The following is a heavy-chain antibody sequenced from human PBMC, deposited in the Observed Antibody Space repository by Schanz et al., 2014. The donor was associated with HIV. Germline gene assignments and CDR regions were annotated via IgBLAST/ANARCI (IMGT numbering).Heavy chain of an antibody. CDR3: ARDRGQGDGMDV. J-gene: IGHJ6*02. D-gene: IGHD3-10*01. CDR1: GFTFSSYS. Sequence: EVQLVESGGGLVKPGGSLRLSCAASGFTFSSYSMNWVRQAPGKGLEWVSSINSGGGDKLYANSMKGRFTISRDNSKNTLYLQMNSLRAEDTAVYYCARDRGQGDGMDVWGQGTTVTVSS. V-gene: IGHV3-21*01. CDR2: INSGGGDK.